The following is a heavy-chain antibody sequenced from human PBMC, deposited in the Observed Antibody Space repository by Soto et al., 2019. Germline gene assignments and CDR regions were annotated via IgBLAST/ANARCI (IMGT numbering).Heavy chain of an antibody. CDR3: TRAGYCTGGACSSFYFHY. Sequence: QVQLVESGGGVVQPGRSLRLSCAASGFTFSSYVVHWVRQAPGKGLEWVALISHDGSNKDYADSVKGRFIISRDNXRXTXXLQMISLRGEDTAMYFCTRAGYCTGGACSSFYFHYWGQGTLVTVSP. D-gene: IGHD2-8*02. CDR1: GFTFSSYV. CDR2: ISHDGSNK. J-gene: IGHJ4*02. V-gene: IGHV3-30-3*01.